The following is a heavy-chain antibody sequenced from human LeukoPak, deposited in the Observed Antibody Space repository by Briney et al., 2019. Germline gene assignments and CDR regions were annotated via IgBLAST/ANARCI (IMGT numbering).Heavy chain of an antibody. V-gene: IGHV4-30-4*01. D-gene: IGHD2-2*01. CDR1: GGSISSGDYY. Sequence: SETLSRTCTVSGGSISSGDYYWSWIRQPPGKGLEWIGYIYYSGSTYYNPSLKSRVTISVDTSKNQFSLKLSSVTAADTAVYYCARGHIVVVPDSNWFDPWGQGTLVTVSS. CDR2: IYYSGST. J-gene: IGHJ5*02. CDR3: ARGHIVVVPDSNWFDP.